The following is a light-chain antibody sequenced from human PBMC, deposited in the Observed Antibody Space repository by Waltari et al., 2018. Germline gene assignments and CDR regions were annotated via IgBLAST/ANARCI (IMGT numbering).Light chain of an antibody. CDR2: GAS. V-gene: IGKV3-20*01. Sequence: EIVLTQSPGTLSLSPGEGAALSCRASQIVISDSLAWYQHKPGQAPRLLIYGASNRATGIPDRFSGSGSGTEFTLTIGSLEPEDFAIYYCQQYNFLSVSFGQGTKVEVK. J-gene: IGKJ1*01. CDR3: QQYNFLSVS. CDR1: QIVISDS.